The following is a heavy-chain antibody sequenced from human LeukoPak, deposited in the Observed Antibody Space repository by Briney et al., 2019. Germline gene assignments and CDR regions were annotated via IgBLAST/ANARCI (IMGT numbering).Heavy chain of an antibody. V-gene: IGHV3-7*03. CDR2: IKQDGSEK. Sequence: PGGSLRLSCAASGFTFSSYWMSWVRQAPGKGLEWVANIKQDGSEKYYVDSVKGRFTISRDNAKNSLYLQMNSLRTEDTALYYCAKARYNWNDEGGLDYWGQGTLVTVSS. J-gene: IGHJ4*02. CDR1: GFTFSSYW. CDR3: AKARYNWNDEGGLDY. D-gene: IGHD1-1*01.